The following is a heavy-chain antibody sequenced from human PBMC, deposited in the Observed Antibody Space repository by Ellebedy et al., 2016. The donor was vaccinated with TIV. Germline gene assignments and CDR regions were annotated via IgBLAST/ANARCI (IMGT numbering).Heavy chain of an antibody. CDR1: GFTFSSYW. J-gene: IGHJ3*02. V-gene: IGHV3-7*01. D-gene: IGHD4-17*01. Sequence: GGSLRLSCGASGFTFSSYWMTWVRQAPGKGLEWVANIKQDGSEKYYVDSVKGRFTIYRDNAKNSLYLHLISLRAEDTAMYYCATDGSYGDYLSPTHAFVIWGQGTMVTVSS. CDR2: IKQDGSEK. CDR3: ATDGSYGDYLSPTHAFVI.